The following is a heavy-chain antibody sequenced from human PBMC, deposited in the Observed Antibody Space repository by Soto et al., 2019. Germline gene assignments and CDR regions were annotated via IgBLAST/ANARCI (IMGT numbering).Heavy chain of an antibody. J-gene: IGHJ4*02. CDR3: ARATLEQQLGY. V-gene: IGHV4-30-4*01. Sequence: QVQPQESGPGLVKPSQTLSLTCTVSGGSISSGHYYWSWIRQPPGKGLEWIGYIYYTGSTYYVPSLKSRVTISADTSQNQFSLKLSSVTAADTAVYYCARATLEQQLGYWGQGTLVTVSS. CDR2: IYYTGST. CDR1: GGSISSGHYY. D-gene: IGHD6-13*01.